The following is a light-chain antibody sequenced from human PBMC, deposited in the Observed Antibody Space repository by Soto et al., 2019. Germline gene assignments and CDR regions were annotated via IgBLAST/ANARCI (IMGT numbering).Light chain of an antibody. CDR1: QSVLYSSNNKNY. CDR3: QQYYSTPPLT. J-gene: IGKJ4*01. CDR2: WAS. V-gene: IGKV4-1*01. Sequence: DIVMTQSPDSLAVSLGERATINCKSSQSVLYSSNNKNYVAWYQQKPGQPPKLLIYWASTRESGVPDRFSGSGSGTDFTLTISSLQAEAVAVYYCQQYYSTPPLTFGGGTKVPIK.